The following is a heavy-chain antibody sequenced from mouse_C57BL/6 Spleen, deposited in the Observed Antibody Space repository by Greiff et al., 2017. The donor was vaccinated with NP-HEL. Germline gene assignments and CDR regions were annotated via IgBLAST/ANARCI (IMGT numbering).Heavy chain of an antibody. CDR3: AKDYGSSLYAMDY. D-gene: IGHD1-1*01. Sequence: VQRVESGAELVRPGASVKLSCKASGYTFTDYYINWVKQRPGQGLEWIARIYPGSGNTYYNEKFKGKATLTAEKSSSTAYMQLSSLTSEDSAVYFCAKDYGSSLYAMDYWGQGTSVTVSS. V-gene: IGHV1-76*01. CDR1: GYTFTDYY. J-gene: IGHJ4*01. CDR2: IYPGSGNT.